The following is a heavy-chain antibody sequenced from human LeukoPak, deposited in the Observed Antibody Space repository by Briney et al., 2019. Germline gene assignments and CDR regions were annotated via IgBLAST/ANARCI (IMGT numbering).Heavy chain of an antibody. Sequence: ASVKVSCKASGYTFTSYYMHWVRQAPGQGLEWMGIINPSGGSTSYAQKFQGRVTMTRDTSTSTVYMGLSSLRSEDTAVYYCARGQRGYSYGYWFDPWGQGTLVTVSS. D-gene: IGHD5-18*01. CDR2: INPSGGST. V-gene: IGHV1-46*01. J-gene: IGHJ5*02. CDR3: ARGQRGYSYGYWFDP. CDR1: GYTFTSYY.